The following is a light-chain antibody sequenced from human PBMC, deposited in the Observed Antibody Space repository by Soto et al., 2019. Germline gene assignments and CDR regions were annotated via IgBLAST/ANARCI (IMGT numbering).Light chain of an antibody. V-gene: IGLV2-23*02. CDR3: CSWAGSSTFYF. CDR2: EVS. CDR1: TTDVGSYKL. Sequence: QSALTQPASVSGSPGQSITISCTGTTTDVGSYKLVSWYQQHPGKAPKPMIYEVSRRPSGVSNRFSGSKSGNTASLTISGLQAEDEADYYCCSWAGSSTFYFFGSGTNITVL. J-gene: IGLJ1*01.